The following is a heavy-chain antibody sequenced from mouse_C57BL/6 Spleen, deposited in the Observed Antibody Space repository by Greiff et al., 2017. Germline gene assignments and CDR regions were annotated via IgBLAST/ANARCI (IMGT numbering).Heavy chain of an antibody. D-gene: IGHD1-3*01. CDR2: IDPSDSET. CDR1: GYTFTSYW. Sequence: QVQLQQPGAELVRPGSSVKLSCKASGYTFTSYWMHWVKQRPIQGLEWIGNIDPSDSETHYNQKFKDKATLTVDKSSSTAYMQLSRLTSEESAVYYCARSRDNHAVYFDYWGQGTTLTVSS. CDR3: ARSRDNHAVYFDY. V-gene: IGHV1-52*01. J-gene: IGHJ2*01.